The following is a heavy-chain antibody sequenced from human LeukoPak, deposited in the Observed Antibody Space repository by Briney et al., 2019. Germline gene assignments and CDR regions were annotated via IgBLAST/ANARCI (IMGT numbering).Heavy chain of an antibody. D-gene: IGHD3-10*01. CDR3: ARPAYGSGSYSGFDY. CDR2: IYYSGST. V-gene: IGHV4-39*01. CDR1: GGSISSSSYY. J-gene: IGHJ4*02. Sequence: SETLSLTCTVSGGSISSSSYYWGWIRQPPGKGLEWIGTIYYSGSTYYNPSLKSRVTISEDTSKNQFSLKLSSVTVADTAVYYCARPAYGSGSYSGFDYWGQGTLVTVSS.